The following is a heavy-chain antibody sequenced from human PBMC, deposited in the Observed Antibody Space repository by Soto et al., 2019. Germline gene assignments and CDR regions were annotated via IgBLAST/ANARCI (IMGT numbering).Heavy chain of an antibody. J-gene: IGHJ6*02. CDR2: ISYDGSNK. D-gene: IGHD6-6*01. Sequence: SLRLSCAASAHTFSGYAMHWVRQDPGKGLAWVAVISYDGSNKYYSDSAKGRFTISRDNSKNTLYLQMNSLRAEDTAVYYCARDGRIAARRGGYYSGMDVWGQGTTVTVSS. V-gene: IGHV3-30-3*01. CDR1: AHTFSGYA. CDR3: ARDGRIAARRGGYYSGMDV.